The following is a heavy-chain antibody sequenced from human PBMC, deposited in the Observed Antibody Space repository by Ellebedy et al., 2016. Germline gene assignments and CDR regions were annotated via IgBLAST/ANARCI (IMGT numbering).Heavy chain of an antibody. CDR1: GYTLSDYY. CDR3: ARGGDSSGSGSFGDF. Sequence: ASVKVSCXASGYTLSDYYIHFMRQAPGQGLEWMGWINPKGGGTNYGEKFQDRVTMTRDTSISTAYMELSSLTSDDTAVYYCARGGDSSGSGSFGDFWGQGTLVTVSS. J-gene: IGHJ4*02. D-gene: IGHD3-10*01. V-gene: IGHV1-2*02. CDR2: INPKGGGT.